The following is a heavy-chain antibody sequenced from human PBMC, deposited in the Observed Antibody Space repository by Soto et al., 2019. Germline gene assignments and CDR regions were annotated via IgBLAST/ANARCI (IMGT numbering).Heavy chain of an antibody. CDR1: GYTFTSYY. Sequence: ASVKVSCKASGYTFTSYYMHWVRQAPGQGLEWMGIINPSGGSTSYAQKFQGRVTMTRDTSTSTVYMELSSLRSEDTAVYYCARVHPFDSSSWPNYYYGMDVWGQGTTVTVSS. D-gene: IGHD6-13*01. V-gene: IGHV1-46*01. CDR2: INPSGGST. J-gene: IGHJ6*02. CDR3: ARVHPFDSSSWPNYYYGMDV.